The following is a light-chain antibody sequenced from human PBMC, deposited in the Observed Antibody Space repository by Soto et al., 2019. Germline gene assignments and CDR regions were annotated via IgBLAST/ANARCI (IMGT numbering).Light chain of an antibody. V-gene: IGLV2-8*01. Sequence: QSVLTQPPSASGSPGQSVTISWTGTSSDVGGYNFVSWFQQSPAKAPKLMIYEVNKRPSGVPDRFSGSKSGNTASLTVSGLQAEDEADYYCNSYAGSNNFVVFGGGTKLTVL. CDR3: NSYAGSNNFVV. J-gene: IGLJ2*01. CDR1: SSDVGGYNF. CDR2: EVN.